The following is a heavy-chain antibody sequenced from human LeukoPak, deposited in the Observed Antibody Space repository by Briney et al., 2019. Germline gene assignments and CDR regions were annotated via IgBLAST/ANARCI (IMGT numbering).Heavy chain of an antibody. D-gene: IGHD3-10*01. J-gene: IGHJ6*02. Sequence: ASVKVSCKASGYTFTGYYMHWVRQAPGQGLEWMGWINPNSGGANYAQKFQGWVTMTRDTSISTAYMGLSRLTSDDTAVYYCARDRGEVWFGELVSHYYYGMDVWGQGTTVTVSS. CDR1: GYTFTGYY. CDR2: INPNSGGA. V-gene: IGHV1-2*04. CDR3: ARDRGEVWFGELVSHYYYGMDV.